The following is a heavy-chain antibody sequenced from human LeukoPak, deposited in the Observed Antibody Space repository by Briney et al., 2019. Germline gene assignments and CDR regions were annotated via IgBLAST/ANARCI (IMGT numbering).Heavy chain of an antibody. CDR2: ISNSGTT. V-gene: IGHV4-4*07. D-gene: IGHD1-1*01. CDR3: ARGTTGVNFDY. Sequence: PSETLSLTCTLSGGSISSSYWSWIRQPAGKGLEWIGLISNSGTTNYNPSLKSRVTMSVGPSKNQFSLKLSSVTAADTAVYYCARGTTGVNFDYWGQGTLVTVS. CDR1: GGSISSSY. J-gene: IGHJ4*02.